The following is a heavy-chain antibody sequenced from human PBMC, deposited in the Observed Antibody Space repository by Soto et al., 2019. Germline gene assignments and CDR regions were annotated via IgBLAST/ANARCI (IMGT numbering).Heavy chain of an antibody. J-gene: IGHJ4*02. V-gene: IGHV1-69*02. CDR2: IIPILGIA. Sequence: QVQLVQSGAEVKKPGSSVKVSCKASGGTFSSYTISWVRQAPGQGLEWMGRIIPILGIANYAQKFQGRVTITADKSTSTAYMELSSLRSEDTAVYYCARGYSYGPRVYWGQGTLVTVSS. CDR3: ARGYSYGPRVY. D-gene: IGHD5-18*01. CDR1: GGTFSSYT.